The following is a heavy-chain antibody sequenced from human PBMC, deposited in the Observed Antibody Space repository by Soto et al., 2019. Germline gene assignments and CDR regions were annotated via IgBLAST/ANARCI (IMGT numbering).Heavy chain of an antibody. CDR3: AKDLSHPEDIVVVPAALWH. J-gene: IGHJ1*01. Sequence: GGSLRLSCAASGFTFSSYGMHWVRQAPGKGLEWVAVISYDGSNKYYADSVKGRFTISRDNSKNTLYLQMNSLRAEDTAVYYCAKDLSHPEDIVVVPAALWHWGQGTLVTVSS. CDR1: GFTFSSYG. V-gene: IGHV3-30*18. CDR2: ISYDGSNK. D-gene: IGHD2-2*01.